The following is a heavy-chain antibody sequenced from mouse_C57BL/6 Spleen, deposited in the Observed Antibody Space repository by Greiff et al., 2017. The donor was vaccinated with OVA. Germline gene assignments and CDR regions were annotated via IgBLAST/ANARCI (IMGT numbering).Heavy chain of an antibody. CDR3: ARRDLSYYFDY. J-gene: IGHJ2*01. CDR1: GYSFTGYY. D-gene: IGHD3-3*01. CDR2: INPSTGGT. Sequence: VQLKESGPELVKPGASVKISCKASGYSFTGYYMNWVKQSPEKSLEWIGEINPSTGGTTYNQKFKAKATLTVDKSSSTAYMQLKSLTSEDSAVYYCARRDLSYYFDYWGQGTTLTVSS. V-gene: IGHV1-42*01.